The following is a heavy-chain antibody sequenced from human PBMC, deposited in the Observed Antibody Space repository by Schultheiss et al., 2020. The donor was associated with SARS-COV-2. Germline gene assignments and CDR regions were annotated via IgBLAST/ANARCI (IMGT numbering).Heavy chain of an antibody. V-gene: IGHV3-21*01. CDR1: GFTFSTYW. CDR3: ARDLESVTLDY. Sequence: GGSLRLSCAASGFTFSTYWMHWVRQAPGKGLEWVSSISSSSDYIYYADSVKGRFTISRDNAKNSLYLQMNSLRADDTAVYYCARDLESVTLDYWGQGTLVTVSS. CDR2: ISSSSDYI. J-gene: IGHJ4*02. D-gene: IGHD5-24*01.